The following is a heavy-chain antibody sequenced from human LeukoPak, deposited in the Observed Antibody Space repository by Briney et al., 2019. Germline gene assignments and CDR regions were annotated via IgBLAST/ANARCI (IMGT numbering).Heavy chain of an antibody. V-gene: IGHV1-3*01. CDR1: GYTFTSYA. Sequence: GASVTVSCKASGYTFTSYAMHWVRQAPGQRLEWMGWINAGNGNTEYSQKFQGRVTITRDTSASTAYMELSSLRSEDTAVYYCARFWGRESNEVPRDYWGQGTLVTVSS. CDR3: ARFWGRESNEVPRDY. J-gene: IGHJ4*02. CDR2: INAGNGNT. D-gene: IGHD3-16*01.